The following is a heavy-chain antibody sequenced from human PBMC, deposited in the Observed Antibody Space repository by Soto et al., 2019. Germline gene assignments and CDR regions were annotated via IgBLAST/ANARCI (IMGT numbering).Heavy chain of an antibody. Sequence: GGSLRLSCAGSGFNFSDVWMNWVRQAPGKGLEWIARIKNTADGGAADYASSVQGRFVVSRNDSRKVFYLQMNNLNSADTAIYYCTLRSFLEHWGQGALVTVSS. D-gene: IGHD3-3*01. V-gene: IGHV3-15*01. CDR1: GFNFSDVW. J-gene: IGHJ4*02. CDR2: IKNTADGGAA. CDR3: TLRSFLEH.